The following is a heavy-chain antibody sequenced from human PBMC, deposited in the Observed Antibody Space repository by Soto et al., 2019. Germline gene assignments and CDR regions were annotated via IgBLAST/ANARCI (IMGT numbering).Heavy chain of an antibody. V-gene: IGHV4-59*08. CDR2: IYYSGTT. Sequence: SETLSLTCTVSGGSIRSHYWSWIRQPPGKGLEWIGYIYYSGTTNYNPSLKGRVILSVDTSKNQFSLKLTSVTAADTAVYYCARHADCSSISCSYFHYIDVWGKGTTVTVS. CDR1: GGSIRSHY. J-gene: IGHJ6*03. CDR3: ARHADCSSISCSYFHYIDV. D-gene: IGHD2-2*01.